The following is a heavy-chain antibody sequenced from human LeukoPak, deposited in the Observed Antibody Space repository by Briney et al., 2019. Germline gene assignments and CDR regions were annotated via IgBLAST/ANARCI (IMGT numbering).Heavy chain of an antibody. CDR2: ISDGGGSR. V-gene: IGHV3-23*01. J-gene: IGHJ4*02. CDR3: ARRGHSGYDTLDY. Sequence: GGSLRLSCAVSGITLSNYGMSWVRQAPGKGLEWVAGISDGGGSRNYADSVKGRFTISRDNPKNTLYLQMDSLRAEDTAVYYCARRGHSGYDTLDYWGQGTLVIVSS. CDR1: GITLSNYG. D-gene: IGHD5-12*01.